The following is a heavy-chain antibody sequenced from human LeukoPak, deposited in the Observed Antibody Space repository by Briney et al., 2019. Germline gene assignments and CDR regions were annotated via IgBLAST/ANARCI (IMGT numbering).Heavy chain of an antibody. CDR3: ARDGPYYYYMDV. V-gene: IGHV1-8*01. CDR1: GYTFTSYD. CDR2: MNPNSGNT. D-gene: IGHD5-24*01. J-gene: IGHJ6*03. Sequence: ASVKVSCKASGYTFTSYDINWVRQATGQGLEWMGWMNPNSGNTGYAQKFQGRVTMTRNTSISTAYMALSSLRSEDTAVYYCARDGPYYYYMDVWGKGTTVTVSS.